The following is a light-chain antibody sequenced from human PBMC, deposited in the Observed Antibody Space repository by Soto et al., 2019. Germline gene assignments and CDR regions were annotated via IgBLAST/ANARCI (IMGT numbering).Light chain of an antibody. Sequence: QSVLTQPASVSGSPGQSITISCTGTSSDVGSYNLVSWYQQHPDKAPKVMIYEVSKRPSGVPNRFSGSKSGNTASLTISGLQAEDEADYYCCSYAGSSTYVFGTGT. CDR3: CSYAGSSTYV. V-gene: IGLV2-23*02. CDR2: EVS. CDR1: SSDVGSYNL. J-gene: IGLJ1*01.